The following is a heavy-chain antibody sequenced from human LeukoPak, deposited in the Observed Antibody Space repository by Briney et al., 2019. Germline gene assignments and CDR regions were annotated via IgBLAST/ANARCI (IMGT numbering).Heavy chain of an antibody. V-gene: IGHV3-7*01. CDR2: IKQDGSEK. CDR3: TREAAAGIDY. CDR1: GFTFSTYW. J-gene: IGHJ4*02. Sequence: TGGSLRLSCAASGFTFSTYWMSWVRQAPGKGLEWVANIKQDGSEKYYLDSVKGRFTISRDNATNSLYLQMNSLRAEDTAVYFCTREAAAGIDYWGQGTLVTASS. D-gene: IGHD6-13*01.